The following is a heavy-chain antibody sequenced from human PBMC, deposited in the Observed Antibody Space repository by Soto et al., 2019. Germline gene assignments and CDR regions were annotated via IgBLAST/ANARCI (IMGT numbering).Heavy chain of an antibody. CDR2: IWYDGSNK. J-gene: IGHJ6*02. V-gene: IGHV3-33*01. Sequence: QVQLVEFGGGVVQPGRSLRLSCAASGFTFSSYGMHWVRQAPGKGLEWVAVIWYDGSNKYYADSVKGRFTISRDNSKNTLYLQMNSLRAEDTAVYYCARVLPDYYYYGMDVWGQGTTVTVSS. CDR1: GFTFSSYG. D-gene: IGHD2-15*01. CDR3: ARVLPDYYYYGMDV.